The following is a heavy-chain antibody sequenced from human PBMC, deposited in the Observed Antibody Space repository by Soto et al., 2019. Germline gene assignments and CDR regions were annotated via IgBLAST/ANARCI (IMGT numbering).Heavy chain of an antibody. D-gene: IGHD3-22*01. CDR1: GGSISSGDYY. CDR3: ARAIDSSGYYLRYYFDY. Sequence: SETLSLSCTVSGGSISSGDYYWSWIRQPPAKGLEWIGYISYRGSTYYNPSLKSRVTLSVDTSKNQFSLKLSSVTAADTAVYYCARAIDSSGYYLRYYFDYWGQGTLVTVSS. CDR2: ISYRGST. V-gene: IGHV4-30-4*02. J-gene: IGHJ4*01.